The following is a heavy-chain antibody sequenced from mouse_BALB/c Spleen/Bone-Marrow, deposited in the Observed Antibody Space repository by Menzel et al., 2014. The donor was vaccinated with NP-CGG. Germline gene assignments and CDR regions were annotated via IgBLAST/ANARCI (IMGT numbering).Heavy chain of an antibody. CDR2: INPYNDGT. J-gene: IGHJ4*01. CDR3: ARRWLPYAMDY. V-gene: IGHV1-14*01. D-gene: IGHD2-3*01. Sequence: LVESGPELVKPGASVKMSCKASGYTFTSYIMHWVKQKPGQGLEWIGYINPYNDGTKYNEKFKGKATLTSDKSSSAACMELSSLTSEDSAVYYCARRWLPYAMDYWGQGTSVTVSS. CDR1: GYTFTSYI.